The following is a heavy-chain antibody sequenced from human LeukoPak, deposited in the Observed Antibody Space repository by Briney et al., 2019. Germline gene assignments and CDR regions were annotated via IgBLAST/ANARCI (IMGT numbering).Heavy chain of an antibody. CDR2: INPSGGST. Sequence: ASVKVSCKASGYTFTSYYMHWVRQAPGQGLEWMGIINPSGGSTSYAQKFQGRVTMTRDTSTSTVYMELSSLRSEDTAVYYCARDPEESKDIVVVPAARDGSDYWGQGTLVTVSS. CDR1: GYTFTSYY. D-gene: IGHD2-2*01. J-gene: IGHJ4*02. V-gene: IGHV1-46*01. CDR3: ARDPEESKDIVVVPAARDGSDY.